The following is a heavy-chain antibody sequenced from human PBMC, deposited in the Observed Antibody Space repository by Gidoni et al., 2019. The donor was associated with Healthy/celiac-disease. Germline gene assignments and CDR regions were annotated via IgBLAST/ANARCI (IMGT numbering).Heavy chain of an antibody. Sequence: QLQLQESGPGLVKPSETLSLTCTVSGGSISSSSYSWGWIRPPPGKGLEWIGCIYYSGSTFYTPSFKGRVTISGDTSTNQFSLKLSSVTAADTAVYYCARHDGASYSSGCQGYYFDYWGQGTLVTVSS. CDR1: GGSISSSSYS. D-gene: IGHD6-19*01. CDR3: ARHDGASYSSGCQGYYFDY. CDR2: IYYSGST. J-gene: IGHJ4*02. V-gene: IGHV4-39*01.